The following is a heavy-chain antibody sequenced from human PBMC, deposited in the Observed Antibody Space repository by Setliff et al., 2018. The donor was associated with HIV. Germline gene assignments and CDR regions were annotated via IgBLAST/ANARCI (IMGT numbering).Heavy chain of an antibody. CDR2: INHSGST. Sequence: SETLSLTCTVYGGYFTTYYWSWIRQPPGKGLEWIGEINHSGSTNYNPSLKSRVTMSVDTSKNQFSLNLNSVTAADTAVYYCARDIWAYGLMGSWGQGTLVTVSS. V-gene: IGHV4-34*01. J-gene: IGHJ5*02. CDR1: GGYFTTYY. D-gene: IGHD4-17*01. CDR3: ARDIWAYGLMGS.